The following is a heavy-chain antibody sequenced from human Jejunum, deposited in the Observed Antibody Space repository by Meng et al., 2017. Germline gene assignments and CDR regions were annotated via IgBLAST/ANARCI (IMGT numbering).Heavy chain of an antibody. J-gene: IGHJ4*02. D-gene: IGHD1-1*01. Sequence: GELVGAGGGVVQPGGSLRLSCAVSGFTFSGAWMSWVRQAPGKGLEWVSRIKSKRDGETTDYAAPVKGRFTISRDDSENTVYLQMNSLKAEDTAVYYCTHGHLAGTFFDYWSQGILVTASS. V-gene: IGHV3-15*01. CDR2: IKSKRDGETT. CDR3: THGHLAGTFFDY. CDR1: GFTFSGAW.